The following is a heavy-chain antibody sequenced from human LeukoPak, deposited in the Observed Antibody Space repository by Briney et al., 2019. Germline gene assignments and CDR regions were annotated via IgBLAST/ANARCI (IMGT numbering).Heavy chain of an antibody. CDR2: IIPIFGTA. V-gene: IGHV1-69*13. CDR3: ARDLSVRDYSNHRYFDY. Sequence: SVKVSCKASGGTFSSYAISWVRQAPGQGLEWMGGIIPIFGTANYAQKFQGRVTITADESTSTAYTELSSLRSEDTAVYYCARDLSVRDYSNHRYFDYWGQGTLVTVSS. D-gene: IGHD4-11*01. CDR1: GGTFSSYA. J-gene: IGHJ4*02.